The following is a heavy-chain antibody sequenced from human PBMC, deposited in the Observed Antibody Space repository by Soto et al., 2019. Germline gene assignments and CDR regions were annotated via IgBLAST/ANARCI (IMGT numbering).Heavy chain of an antibody. V-gene: IGHV3-74*01. CDR1: GFTFSRYW. J-gene: IGHJ6*02. CDR2: INSDGSST. CDR3: ALAEYYYYAMDV. Sequence: GGSLRLSCAASGFTFSRYWMHWVRQAPGKGLVWVSRINSDGSSTTHADSVKGRFTISRDNAKNTLYLQMNSLRAEDTAVYYCALAEYYYYAMDVWGQGTTVTVSS.